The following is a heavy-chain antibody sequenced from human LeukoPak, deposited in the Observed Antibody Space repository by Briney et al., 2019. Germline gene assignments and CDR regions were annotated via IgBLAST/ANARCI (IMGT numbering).Heavy chain of an antibody. J-gene: IGHJ6*02. CDR3: ASGYSYGKWGYYYYYGMDV. CDR2: IIPIFGTA. Sequence: ASVKVSCKASGGTFSSYAISWVRQAPGQGLEWMGGIIPIFGTANCAQKFQGRVTITADESTSTAYMELSSLRSEDTAVYYCASGYSYGKWGYYYYYGMDVWGQGTTVTVSS. CDR1: GGTFSSYA. D-gene: IGHD5-18*01. V-gene: IGHV1-69*01.